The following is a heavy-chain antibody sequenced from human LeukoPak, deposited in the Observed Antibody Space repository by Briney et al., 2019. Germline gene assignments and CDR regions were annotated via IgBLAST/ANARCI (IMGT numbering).Heavy chain of an antibody. D-gene: IGHD2-2*01. V-gene: IGHV1-2*02. CDR2: INPNSGGT. J-gene: IGHJ3*02. CDR1: GYTFTGYY. CDR3: TRARPADDAFDI. Sequence: APVKVSCKASGYTFTGYYMHWVRQAPGQGLEWMGWINPNSGGTNYAQKFQGRVTMTRDTSISTAYMELSRLRSDDTAVYYCTRARPADDAFDIWGQGTMFTVSS.